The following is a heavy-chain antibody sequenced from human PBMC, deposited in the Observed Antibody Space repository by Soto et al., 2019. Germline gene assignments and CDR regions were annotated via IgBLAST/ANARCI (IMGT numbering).Heavy chain of an antibody. CDR2: INHSGST. Sequence: TSETLSLTCAVYGGSFSGYYWSWIRQPPGKGLEWIGEINHSGSTNYNPSLKSRVTISVDTSKNQFSLKLSSVTAADTAVYYCARHRVKPLYSSSWYPYYYYYYGMDVWGQGTTVT. V-gene: IGHV4-34*01. D-gene: IGHD6-13*01. J-gene: IGHJ6*02. CDR3: ARHRVKPLYSSSWYPYYYYYYGMDV. CDR1: GGSFSGYY.